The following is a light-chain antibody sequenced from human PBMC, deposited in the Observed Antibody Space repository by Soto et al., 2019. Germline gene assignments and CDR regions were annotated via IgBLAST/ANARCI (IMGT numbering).Light chain of an antibody. Sequence: EIVMMQSPATLSVSPGETVTLSCRASQSVSTSVAWYQQKPGQAPRLLIYAAFTRATAVPARFSGSGSGTEFALTISGLQSEDFAVYHCQQHKDWPLTFGGGTKVEMK. CDR2: AAF. CDR3: QQHKDWPLT. CDR1: QSVSTS. V-gene: IGKV3-15*01. J-gene: IGKJ4*01.